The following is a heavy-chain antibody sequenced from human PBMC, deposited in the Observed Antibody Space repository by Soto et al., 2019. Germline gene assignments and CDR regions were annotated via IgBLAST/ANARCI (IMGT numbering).Heavy chain of an antibody. CDR3: ARAGISVAVDAFDI. CDR2: ISAYNGNT. V-gene: IGHV1-18*01. J-gene: IGHJ3*02. D-gene: IGHD6-19*01. Sequence: QVPLVQSGAEVKDPRASVKVSCKAPGYTFTCYGISWVRQAPGQGIEWMGWISAYNGNTNYAQKLQGRVTMTTDTSTSTAYMELRCLRSDDTAVYYCARAGISVAVDAFDIWGQGTMVTVSS. CDR1: GYTFTCYG.